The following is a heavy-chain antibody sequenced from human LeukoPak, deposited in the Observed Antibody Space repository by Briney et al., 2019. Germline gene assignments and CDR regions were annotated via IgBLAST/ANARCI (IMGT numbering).Heavy chain of an antibody. J-gene: IGHJ3*02. V-gene: IGHV3-7*01. D-gene: IGHD3-3*01. Sequence: GGSLRLTCAASGFTFSSYWMSWVRQAPGKGLEWVANIKQDGSEKYYVDSVKGRFTISRDNAKNSLFLQMNSLRAEDTAVYYCARDAGDFWSAYKAFDIWGQGTMLTVSS. CDR1: GFTFSSYW. CDR3: ARDAGDFWSAYKAFDI. CDR2: IKQDGSEK.